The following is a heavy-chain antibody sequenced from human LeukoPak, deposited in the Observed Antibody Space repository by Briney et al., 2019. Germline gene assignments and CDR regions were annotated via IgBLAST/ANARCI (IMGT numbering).Heavy chain of an antibody. CDR2: ISSSSSYI. D-gene: IGHD6-13*01. V-gene: IGHV3-21*01. Sequence: PGGSLRLSCAASGFTFSTYSMNWVRQAPGKGLEWVSSISSSSSYIYYADSVKGRFTISRDNAKNSLYLQMNSLRAEDTAVYYCARDLYDSSSFGYWGQGTLVTVSS. J-gene: IGHJ4*02. CDR3: ARDLYDSSSFGY. CDR1: GFTFSTYS.